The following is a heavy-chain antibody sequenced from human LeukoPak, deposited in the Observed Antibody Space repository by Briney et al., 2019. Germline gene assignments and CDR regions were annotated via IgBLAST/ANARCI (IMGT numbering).Heavy chain of an antibody. CDR1: GFTFSSYA. Sequence: PGGSLRLSCAASGFTFSSYAMSWVRQAPGKGLEWVSAISSGGGGTYYADSVKGRFTISRDNSKNTLFLQMNSLRAEDTAVYYCAKNLQYSSSPFDYWGQGTLVTVSS. CDR2: ISSGGGGT. V-gene: IGHV3-23*01. J-gene: IGHJ4*02. D-gene: IGHD6-13*01. CDR3: AKNLQYSSSPFDY.